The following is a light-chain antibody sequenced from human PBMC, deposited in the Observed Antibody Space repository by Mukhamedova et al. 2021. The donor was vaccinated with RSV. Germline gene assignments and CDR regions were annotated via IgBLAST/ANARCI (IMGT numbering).Light chain of an antibody. CDR3: QVHINWPLT. Sequence: RASQSISSNLAWYQQKPGHAPRLLIYGASTRATGIPARFSGSGSGTEFTLTITSMQSEDFAVYFCQVHINWPLTFGGGTKVEIK. CDR2: GAS. V-gene: IGKV3-15*01. CDR1: QSISSN. J-gene: IGKJ4*01.